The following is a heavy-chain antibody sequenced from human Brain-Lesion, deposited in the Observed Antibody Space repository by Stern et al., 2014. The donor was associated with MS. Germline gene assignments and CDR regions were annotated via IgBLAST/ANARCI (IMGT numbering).Heavy chain of an antibody. D-gene: IGHD2-15*01. CDR3: AGEEDIRYCSGGSCTGNWFDP. J-gene: IGHJ5*02. CDR1: GGSVSSTSYA. Sequence: QVQLVQSGPGLVKPSETLSLTCTVAGGSVSSTSYAWAWIHQPPGKGLEGIGTIYYSGNTSYSPSLKSRLTISLDTSKNHSPLQLRSVTAADTAVYYCAGEEDIRYCSGGSCTGNWFDPWGQGTLVTVSS. CDR2: IYYSGNT. V-gene: IGHV4-39*02.